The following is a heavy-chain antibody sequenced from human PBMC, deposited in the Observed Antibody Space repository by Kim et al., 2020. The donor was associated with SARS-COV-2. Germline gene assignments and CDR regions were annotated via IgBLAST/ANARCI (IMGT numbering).Heavy chain of an antibody. D-gene: IGHD4-17*01. Sequence: ADTVKGQFTNSRDNPKAYLYLQMNSLGDEDTAVYYCARSHDYGDYGSFDYWGQGTLVTVSS. V-gene: IGHV3-48*02. J-gene: IGHJ4*02. CDR3: ARSHDYGDYGSFDY.